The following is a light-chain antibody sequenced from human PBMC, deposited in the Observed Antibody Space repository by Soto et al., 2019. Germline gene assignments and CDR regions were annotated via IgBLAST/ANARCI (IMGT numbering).Light chain of an antibody. CDR3: ATWDRSLSVYVL. CDR2: DNN. Sequence: QSVLTQPPSVSAAPGQKVTISCSGSSSNVGSNYVSWYQQLPGTAPKLLIYDNNKRPSGIPDRFSRSKSGTSATLDITGLQTGDEADYYCATWDRSLSVYVLFGGGTKLTVL. V-gene: IGLV1-51*01. J-gene: IGLJ2*01. CDR1: SSNVGSNY.